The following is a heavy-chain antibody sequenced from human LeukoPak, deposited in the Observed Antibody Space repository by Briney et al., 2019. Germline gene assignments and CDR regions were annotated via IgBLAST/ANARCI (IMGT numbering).Heavy chain of an antibody. D-gene: IGHD3-16*01. CDR1: GGSISSYY. CDR2: IYYSGST. V-gene: IGHV4-59*01. Sequence: SETLSPTCTVSGGSISSYYWSWIRQPPGKGQEWIGYIYYSGSTNYNPSLKSRVTISVDTSKNQFSLKLSSVTAADTAVYYCARVNDYVWGGNWFDPWGQGTLVTVSS. J-gene: IGHJ5*02. CDR3: ARVNDYVWGGNWFDP.